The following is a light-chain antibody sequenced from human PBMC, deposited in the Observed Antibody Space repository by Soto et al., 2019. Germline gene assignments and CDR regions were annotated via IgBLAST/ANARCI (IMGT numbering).Light chain of an antibody. Sequence: VMTQAPATLSVSPGERATLSCRASQTINNNVAWYQLKDGQVPRLVIYGASTRATDIPARFSGSGSGTEFTLTISSLQSEDFAEYHCQPYNNWPLTFGGGTKVDIK. V-gene: IGKV3-15*01. CDR3: QPYNNWPLT. CDR2: GAS. J-gene: IGKJ4*01. CDR1: QTINNN.